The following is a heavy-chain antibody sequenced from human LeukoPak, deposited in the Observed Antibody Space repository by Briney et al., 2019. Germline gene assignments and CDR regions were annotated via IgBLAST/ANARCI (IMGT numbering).Heavy chain of an antibody. V-gene: IGHV3-30*04. D-gene: IGHD6-13*01. Sequence: GRPLRLSCAASGFTFSSYAMHWVRQAPGKGLECVAVISYDGSNQYYADSVKGRFTLSRDNSKNTLYLQLNSLRPEDTAVYYCVRSSSSWYYFDYWGQGTLVTVSS. CDR1: GFTFSSYA. CDR2: ISYDGSNQ. J-gene: IGHJ4*02. CDR3: VRSSSSWYYFDY.